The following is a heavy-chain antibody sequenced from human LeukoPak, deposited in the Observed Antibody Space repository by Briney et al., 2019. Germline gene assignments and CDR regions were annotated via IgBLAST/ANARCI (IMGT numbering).Heavy chain of an antibody. V-gene: IGHV1-46*01. D-gene: IGHD1-1*01. CDR3: ARDPTGTASRGRYFDY. CDR2: INPSGGST. CDR1: GYTFTSYY. J-gene: IGHJ4*02. Sequence: ASVKVSCKASGYTFTSYYMHWVRQAPGQGLEWMGIINPSGGSTSYEQKFQGRVTMTRDTSTSTVYMELSSLRSDDTAVYYCARDPTGTASRGRYFDYWGQGTLVTVSS.